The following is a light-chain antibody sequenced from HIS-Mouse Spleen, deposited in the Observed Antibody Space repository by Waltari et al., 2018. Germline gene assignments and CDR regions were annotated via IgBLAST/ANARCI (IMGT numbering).Light chain of an antibody. CDR3: QSYDSSLSAHYV. CDR1: SSNIGAGYD. J-gene: IGLJ1*01. CDR2: GNS. V-gene: IGLV1-40*01. Sequence: QSVLTQPPSVSGAPGQRVTISCTGSSSNIGAGYDVHWYQQLPGTAPKLLFYGNSSRPPGVPDRFSGSKSGTSASLAITGLQAEDEADYYCQSYDSSLSAHYVFGTGTKVTVL.